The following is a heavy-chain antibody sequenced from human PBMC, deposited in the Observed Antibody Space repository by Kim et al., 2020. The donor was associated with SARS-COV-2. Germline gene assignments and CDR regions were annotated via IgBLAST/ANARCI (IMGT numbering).Heavy chain of an antibody. D-gene: IGHD2-2*01. CDR1: GFTFSNAW. Sequence: GGSLRLSCAASGFTFSNAWMSWVRQAPGKGLEWVGRIKSKTDGGTTDYAAPVKGRFTISRDDSKNTLYLQMNSLKTEDTAVYYCTTEGMEILNGIVVVPAAMLGYFDYWGQGTLVTVSS. V-gene: IGHV3-15*01. CDR2: IKSKTDGGTT. J-gene: IGHJ4*02. CDR3: TTEGMEILNGIVVVPAAMLGYFDY.